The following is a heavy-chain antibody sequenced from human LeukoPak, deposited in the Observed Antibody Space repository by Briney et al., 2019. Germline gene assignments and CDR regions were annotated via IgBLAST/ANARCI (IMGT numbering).Heavy chain of an antibody. CDR1: GFTFSDYY. J-gene: IGHJ4*02. Sequence: GGSLRLSWAASGFTFSDYYMSWIRQAPGKGLEWVSYISSSGSTIYYADSVKGRFTISRDNAKNSLYLQMNSLRAEDTAVYYCARDRGDGYNEYYFDYWGQGTLVTVSS. CDR3: ARDRGDGYNEYYFDY. V-gene: IGHV3-11*01. D-gene: IGHD5-24*01. CDR2: ISSSGSTI.